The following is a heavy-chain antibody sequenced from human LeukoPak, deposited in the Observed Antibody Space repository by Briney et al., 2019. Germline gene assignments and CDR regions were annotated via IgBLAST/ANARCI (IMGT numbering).Heavy chain of an antibody. V-gene: IGHV3-7*05. Sequence: GGSLRLSCAASGFTFSSYWMSWVRHAPGQGLEWVSNIKQDGSEKYYVDSVKGRFTISRDNAKNSLYLQMNSLRAEDTAVYYCASLNDSSGHDAIDIWGQGTMVTVSS. CDR3: ASLNDSSGHDAIDI. J-gene: IGHJ3*02. CDR2: IKQDGSEK. CDR1: GFTFSSYW. D-gene: IGHD3-22*01.